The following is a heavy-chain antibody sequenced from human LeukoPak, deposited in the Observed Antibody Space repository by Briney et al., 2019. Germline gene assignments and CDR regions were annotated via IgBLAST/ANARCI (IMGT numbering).Heavy chain of an antibody. J-gene: IGHJ5*02. CDR1: GGSISSSSYY. D-gene: IGHD1-26*01. V-gene: IGHV4-39*01. CDR2: IYYSGST. Sequence: LETLSLTCTVSGGSISSSSYYWGWIRQPPGKGLEWIGSIYYSGSTYYNPSLKSRDTISVDTSKNQFSLKLSSKTAADTAVYYCARLGSGSWSNWCDPGGQGTLVTVSS. CDR3: ARLGSGSWSNWCDP.